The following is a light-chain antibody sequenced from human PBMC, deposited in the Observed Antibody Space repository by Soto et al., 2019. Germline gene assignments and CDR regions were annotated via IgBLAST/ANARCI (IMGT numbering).Light chain of an antibody. CDR3: SSYAGNNKLKL. CDR2: DVS. J-gene: IGLJ2*01. V-gene: IGLV2-8*01. CDR1: SSDIGGYNF. Sequence: QSALTQPPSASGSPGQSVTISCTGTSSDIGGYNFVSWYQQHPGKAPKLMIFDVSKRPSGVPDRFSGSKSGNTASLTVSGLRAEDEADYYCSSYAGNNKLKLFGGGTQLTVL.